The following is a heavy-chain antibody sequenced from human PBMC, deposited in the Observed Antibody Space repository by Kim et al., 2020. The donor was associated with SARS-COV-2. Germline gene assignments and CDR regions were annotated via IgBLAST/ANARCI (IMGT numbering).Heavy chain of an antibody. J-gene: IGHJ4*02. CDR3: ARGYYYYGSGSSAIGY. CDR1: GFTVSSNY. D-gene: IGHD3-10*01. CDR2: IYSGGST. V-gene: IGHV3-53*01. Sequence: GGSLRLSCAASGFTVSSNYMSWVRQAPGKGLEWVSVIYSGGSTYYADSVKGRFTISRDNSKNTLYLQMNSLRAEDTAVYYCARGYYYYGSGSSAIGYWGQGTLVTVSS.